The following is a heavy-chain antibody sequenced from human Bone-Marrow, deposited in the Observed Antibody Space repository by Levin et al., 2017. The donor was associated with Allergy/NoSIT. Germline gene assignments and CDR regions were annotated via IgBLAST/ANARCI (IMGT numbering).Heavy chain of an antibody. J-gene: IGHJ4*01. D-gene: IGHD1-26*01. CDR3: VRDYGALGDY. CDR2: INTAGTST. CDR1: GFTFSYFQ. Sequence: AASVKVSCAASGFTFSYFQMHWVRQAPGEGLMWVSAINTAGTSTTYADSVKGRFTISRDNAKNTLYLQMNTLRADDTALYYCVRDYGALGDYWGQGTLVTVSS. V-gene: IGHV3-74*01.